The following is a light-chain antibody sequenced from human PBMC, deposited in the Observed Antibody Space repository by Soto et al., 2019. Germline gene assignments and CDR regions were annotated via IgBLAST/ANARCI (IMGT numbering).Light chain of an antibody. J-gene: IGKJ1*01. CDR2: GAS. CDR1: QRIDSK. CDR3: QQYKAWRT. V-gene: IGKV3-15*01. Sequence: IVMTQSPATLSVSPGERVTLSCRASQRIDSKLAWYQQRPGQAPRLLIYGASIRATGVPTRFSGSGSGTEFTLNIRGLPSEDFGVYFCQQYKAWRTFGQGTNVEI.